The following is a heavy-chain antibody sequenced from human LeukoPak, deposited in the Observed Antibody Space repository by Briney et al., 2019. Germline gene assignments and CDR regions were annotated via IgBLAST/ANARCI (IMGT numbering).Heavy chain of an antibody. V-gene: IGHV4-34*01. Sequence: KPSETLSLTCAVYGGSFSGYYWSWIRQPPGKGLGWIGEINHSGSTNYNPSLKSRVTISVDTSKNQFSLKLSSVTAADTAVYYCARGRDIVATIPWYYFDYWGQGTLVTVSS. D-gene: IGHD5-12*01. CDR2: INHSGST. J-gene: IGHJ4*02. CDR1: GGSFSGYY. CDR3: ARGRDIVATIPWYYFDY.